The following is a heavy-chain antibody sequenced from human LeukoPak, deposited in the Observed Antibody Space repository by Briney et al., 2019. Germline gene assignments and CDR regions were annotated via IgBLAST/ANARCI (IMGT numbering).Heavy chain of an antibody. J-gene: IGHJ4*02. Sequence: SETLSLTCTVSGGSISTYYWIWIRQPAGKGLEWIGRIHSSGTTHYNPALRSRVTLSIDTSKNQFSLKLSSVTAADTAVYYCGRLNLPAVSGAFDYWGQGTLVTVSS. V-gene: IGHV4-4*07. CDR2: IHSSGTT. CDR1: GGSISTYY. CDR3: GRLNLPAVSGAFDY. D-gene: IGHD2-2*01.